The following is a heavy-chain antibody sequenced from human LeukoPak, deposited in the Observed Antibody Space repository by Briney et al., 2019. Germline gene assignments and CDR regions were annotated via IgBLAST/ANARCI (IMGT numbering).Heavy chain of an antibody. CDR2: IIPVFCKE. Sequence: SVNVSCKASVGTYSRYAMRGVRQPPGQGLEGMGGIIPVFCKENYAQKFQGRVTITAHKSTSTAYMERSSLRAEDTAVYYCARDQEEGYCDYWGQGTLVTVSS. CDR3: ARDQEEGYCDY. V-gene: IGHV1-69*06. CDR1: VGTYSRYA. J-gene: IGHJ4*02.